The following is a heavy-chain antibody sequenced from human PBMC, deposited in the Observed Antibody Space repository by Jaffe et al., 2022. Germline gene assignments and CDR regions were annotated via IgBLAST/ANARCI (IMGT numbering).Heavy chain of an antibody. Sequence: QVQLQESGPGLVKPSETLSLTCAVSGYSISSGYYWGWIRQPPGKGLEWIGSIYHSGSTYYNPSLKSRVTISVDTSKNQFSLKLSSVTAADTAVYYCARGRIMITFGGVIDRYYFDYWGQGTLVTVSS. V-gene: IGHV4-38-2*01. J-gene: IGHJ4*02. CDR1: GYSISSGYY. CDR3: ARGRIMITFGGVIDRYYFDY. D-gene: IGHD3-16*02. CDR2: IYHSGST.